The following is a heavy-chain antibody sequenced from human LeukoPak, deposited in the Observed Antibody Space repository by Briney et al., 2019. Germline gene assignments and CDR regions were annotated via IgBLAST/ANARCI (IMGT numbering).Heavy chain of an antibody. CDR3: ARGDGGKHAFDI. V-gene: IGHV3-30*04. CDR2: ISYDGSNK. J-gene: IGHJ3*02. D-gene: IGHD2-21*01. Sequence: GGSLRLSCAASGFTFSSYAMHWVRQAPGKGLEGVAVISYDGSNKYYADSVKGRFTISRDNSKNTLYLQMNSLRAEDTAVYYCARGDGGKHAFDIWGQGTMVTVSS. CDR1: GFTFSSYA.